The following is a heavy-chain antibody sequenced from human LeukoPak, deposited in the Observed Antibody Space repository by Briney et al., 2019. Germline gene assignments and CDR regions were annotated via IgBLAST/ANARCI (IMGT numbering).Heavy chain of an antibody. Sequence: GGSLRLSCAASGFTFSSYAMSWVRQAPGKGLEWVSAISGSGGSTYYADSVKGRFTISRDNSKNTLYLQMTSLRAEDTAVYYCAKDIMVRGVIPVYYFDYWGQGTLVTVSS. J-gene: IGHJ4*02. V-gene: IGHV3-23*01. CDR2: ISGSGGST. D-gene: IGHD3-10*01. CDR1: GFTFSSYA. CDR3: AKDIMVRGVIPVYYFDY.